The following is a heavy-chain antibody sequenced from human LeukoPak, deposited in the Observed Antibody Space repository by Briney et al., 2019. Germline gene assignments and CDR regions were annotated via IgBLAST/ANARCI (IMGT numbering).Heavy chain of an antibody. CDR2: IYHSGST. Sequence: SETLSLTCTVFGYSISSGYYWGWIRQPPGKGLEWIGSIYHSGSTYYNPSLKSRVTISIDKSKNQFSLKLSFVTAADTAVYYCARDSYYDNSGEGAFDIWGQGTLVTVSS. CDR3: ARDSYYDNSGEGAFDI. J-gene: IGHJ3*02. V-gene: IGHV4-38-2*02. CDR1: GYSISSGYY. D-gene: IGHD3-22*01.